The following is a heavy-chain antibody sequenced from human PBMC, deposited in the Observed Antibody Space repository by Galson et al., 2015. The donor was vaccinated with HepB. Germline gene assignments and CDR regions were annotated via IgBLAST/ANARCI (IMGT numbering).Heavy chain of an antibody. CDR2: ISSSGRST. J-gene: IGHJ4*02. V-gene: IGHV3-23*01. Sequence: SLRLSCAASGFTFSTYAMGWVRQAPGKGLEWVSSISSSGRSTNYADSVKGRFTISRDNSKNEVYLQMNSLRGEDTAVYYCAKDPWYCDTTSCYTWGLDCWGQGTLVTVSS. CDR1: GFTFSTYA. D-gene: IGHD2-2*02. CDR3: AKDPWYCDTTSCYTWGLDC.